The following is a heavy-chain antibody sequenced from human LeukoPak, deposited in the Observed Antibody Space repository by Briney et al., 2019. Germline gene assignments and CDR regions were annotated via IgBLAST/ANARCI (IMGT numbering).Heavy chain of an antibody. CDR1: GGTFSSYA. Sequence: SVKVSCKASGGTFSSYAISWVRQAPGHGLEWMGGIIPIFGTANYAQKFQGRVTITTDESTSTAYMELSSLRSPDTAVYYCARGPVVVAAKGXYFDYWGQGTLVTVSS. V-gene: IGHV1-69*05. D-gene: IGHD2-15*01. CDR2: IIPIFGTA. J-gene: IGHJ4*02. CDR3: ARGPVVVAAKGXYFDY.